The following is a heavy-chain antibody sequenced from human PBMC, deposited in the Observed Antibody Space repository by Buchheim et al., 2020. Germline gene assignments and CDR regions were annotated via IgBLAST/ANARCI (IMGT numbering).Heavy chain of an antibody. D-gene: IGHD5-18*01. CDR2: INPSVGST. CDR3: ARDTLAYGYSYGYSSYFDY. J-gene: IGHJ4*02. Sequence: QVQLVQSGAEVKKPGASVKVSCKASGYTFTSYYMHWVRQAPGQGLEWMGIINPSVGSTSYAQKFQGRVTMTRDTSTSTVYMEQSSLRSEDTAVYYCARDTLAYGYSYGYSSYFDYWGQGTL. CDR1: GYTFTSYY. V-gene: IGHV1-46*01.